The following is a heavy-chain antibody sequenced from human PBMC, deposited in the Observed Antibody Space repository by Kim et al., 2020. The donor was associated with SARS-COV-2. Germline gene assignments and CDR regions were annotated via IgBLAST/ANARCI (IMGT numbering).Heavy chain of an antibody. Sequence: SETLSLTCTVSGGSISSYYWSWIRQPPGKGLEWIGYIYYSGSTNYNPSLKSRVTISVDTSKNQFSLKLSSVTAADTAVYYCARDRSAAYYYDSTTTCCYYGMDVWGQGTTVTVSS. CDR2: IYYSGST. CDR1: GGSISSYY. J-gene: IGHJ6*02. V-gene: IGHV4-59*13. CDR3: ARDRSAAYYYDSTTTCCYYGMDV. D-gene: IGHD3-22*01.